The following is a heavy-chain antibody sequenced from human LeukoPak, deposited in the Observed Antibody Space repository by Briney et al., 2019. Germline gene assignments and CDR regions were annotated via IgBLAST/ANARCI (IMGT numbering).Heavy chain of an antibody. CDR1: GFTFGDHA. D-gene: IGHD3-9*01. V-gene: IGHV3-9*01. CDR2: INWNNGGI. Sequence: PGTSLRLSCVASGFTFGDHAMHWVRRAPGQGLEWVTSINWNNGGIVYAASVRGRFTVSRDNAKNTLYLQMNRLGPEDTAFYYCARDDYDTLGYNFHYWGQGTLVTVSS. J-gene: IGHJ4*02. CDR3: ARDDYDTLGYNFHY.